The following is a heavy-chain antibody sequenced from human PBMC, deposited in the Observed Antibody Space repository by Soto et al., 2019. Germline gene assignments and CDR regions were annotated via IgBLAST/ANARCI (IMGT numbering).Heavy chain of an antibody. Sequence: SETLSLTCTVSGGSISSSSYYWGWIRQPPGKGLEWIGSIYYSGSTYYNPSLKSRVTISVDTSKNQFSLKLSSVTAADTAVYYCARKAIFGVVIIDYWGQGTLVTVSS. CDR3: ARKAIFGVVIIDY. CDR2: IYYSGST. D-gene: IGHD3-3*01. CDR1: GGSISSSSYY. J-gene: IGHJ4*02. V-gene: IGHV4-39*01.